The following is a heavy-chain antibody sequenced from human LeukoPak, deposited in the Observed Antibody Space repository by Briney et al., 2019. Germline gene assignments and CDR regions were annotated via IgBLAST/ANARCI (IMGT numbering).Heavy chain of an antibody. J-gene: IGHJ4*02. CDR1: GFTFSDYT. Sequence: GGSLRLSCAASGFTFSDYTMHRVRQAPGRELEWLAVISYDGSQKYHTDSVKGRLTISRANSANTVSLQMSSLRDEDTAVFYCARANSSSWHNFEYWGQGTLVTVSS. CDR2: ISYDGSQK. CDR3: ARANSSSWHNFEY. V-gene: IGHV3-30*04. D-gene: IGHD6-13*01.